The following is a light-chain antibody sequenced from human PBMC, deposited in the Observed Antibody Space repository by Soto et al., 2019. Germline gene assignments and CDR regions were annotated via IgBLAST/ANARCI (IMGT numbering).Light chain of an antibody. CDR2: KAS. J-gene: IGKJ2*01. CDR1: LSFSSW. CDR3: QEYNSYPYT. Sequence: DIQMTQSPSTLSASVGDRVTITCRASLSFSSWLAWYQQKPGKAPKLLSYKASILETGVPSRFSGSGSGTEFTITISSLQPDDFETYYGQEYNSYPYTFGQGTTLEIK. V-gene: IGKV1-5*03.